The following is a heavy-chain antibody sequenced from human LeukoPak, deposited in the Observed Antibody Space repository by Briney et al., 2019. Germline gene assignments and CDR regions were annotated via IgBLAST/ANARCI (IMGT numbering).Heavy chain of an antibody. CDR1: GFTFGGFT. CDR3: AGHGTFTNYYYTMDV. Sequence: GGSQRLSCGTSGFTFGGFTMHWVRQASGKGLEWVGRIRSKTDNYATSYAASVKGRFTISRDDSKNTAYLQMNSLEIEDTAVYFCAGHGTFTNYYYTMDVWGQGTTVTVSS. D-gene: IGHD2-8*01. CDR2: IRSKTDNYAT. J-gene: IGHJ6*02. V-gene: IGHV3-73*01.